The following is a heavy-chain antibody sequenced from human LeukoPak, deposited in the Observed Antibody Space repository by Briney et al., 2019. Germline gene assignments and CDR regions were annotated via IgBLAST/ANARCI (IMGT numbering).Heavy chain of an antibody. J-gene: IGHJ3*02. CDR1: GFTFSSYW. D-gene: IGHD2-15*01. CDR2: IKQDGSEK. CDR3: AREGFEVVVDGGAFDI. Sequence: GGSLRLSCAVSGFTFSSYWMSWVRQAPGKGLEWVANIKQDGSEKYYVDSVKGRFTISRDNAKNSLYLQMNSLRAEDTAVYYCAREGFEVVVDGGAFDIWGQGTMVTVSS. V-gene: IGHV3-7*01.